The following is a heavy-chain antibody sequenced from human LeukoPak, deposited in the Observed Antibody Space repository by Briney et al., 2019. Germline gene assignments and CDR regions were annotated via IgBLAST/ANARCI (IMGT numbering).Heavy chain of an antibody. CDR3: ARGGITGTTRGPTRLNDAFDI. J-gene: IGHJ3*02. CDR2: INPNSGGT. V-gene: IGHV1-2*04. CDR1: GYTFTGYY. D-gene: IGHD1-20*01. Sequence: ASVRVSCKASGYTFTGYYMHWVRQAPGQGLEWMGWINPNSGGTNYAQKFQGWVTMTRDTSISTAYMELSRLRSDDTAVYYCARGGITGTTRGPTRLNDAFDIWGQGTMVTVSS.